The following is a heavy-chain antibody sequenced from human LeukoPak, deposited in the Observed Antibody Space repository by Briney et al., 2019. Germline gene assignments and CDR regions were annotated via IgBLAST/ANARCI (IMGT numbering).Heavy chain of an antibody. J-gene: IGHJ4*02. CDR3: AKGYAYNWNVGYFDY. V-gene: IGHV3-30*18. CDR2: ISYDGSNK. CDR1: GFTFSSYW. D-gene: IGHD1-20*01. Sequence: GGSLRLSCAASGFTFSSYWMSWVRQAPGKGLEWVAVISYDGSNKYYADSVEGRFTISRDNSKNTLYLQMNSLRAEDTAVYYCAKGYAYNWNVGYFDYWGQGTLVTVSS.